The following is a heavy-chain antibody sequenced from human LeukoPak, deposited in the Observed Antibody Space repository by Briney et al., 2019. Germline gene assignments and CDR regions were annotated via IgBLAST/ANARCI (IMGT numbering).Heavy chain of an antibody. CDR1: GYTFTSYG. D-gene: IGHD6-6*01. V-gene: IGHV1-69*04. Sequence: SVKVSCKASGYTFTSYGISWVRQAPGQGLEWMGRIIPILGIANYAQKFQGRVTITADKSTSTAYMELSSLRSEDTAVYYCARDLGSSRPRGWFDPWGQGTLVTVSS. CDR3: ARDLGSSRPRGWFDP. CDR2: IIPILGIA. J-gene: IGHJ5*02.